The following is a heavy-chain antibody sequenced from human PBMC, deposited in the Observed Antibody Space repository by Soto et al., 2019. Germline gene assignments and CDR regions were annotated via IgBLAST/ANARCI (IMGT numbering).Heavy chain of an antibody. CDR3: ARDLLRYFDWLYYYYGMDV. D-gene: IGHD3-9*01. J-gene: IGHJ6*02. Sequence: QVQLVESGGGVVQPGRSLRLSCAASGFTFSSYAMHWVRQAPGKGLEWVAVISYDGSNKYYADSVKGRFTISRDNSKNTLYLQMNSLRAEDTAVYYCARDLLRYFDWLYYYYGMDVWGQGTTVTVSS. CDR1: GFTFSSYA. V-gene: IGHV3-30-3*01. CDR2: ISYDGSNK.